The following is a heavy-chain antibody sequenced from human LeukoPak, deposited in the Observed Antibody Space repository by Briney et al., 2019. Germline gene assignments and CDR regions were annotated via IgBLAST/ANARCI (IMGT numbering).Heavy chain of an antibody. CDR1: GGSIISGSYY. D-gene: IGHD2-2*01. J-gene: IGHJ6*02. CDR2: IYSSGST. CDR3: ARETPEYQLLSYYYYGMDA. Sequence: SETLSLTCTVSGGSIISGSYYWNWIRLPAGRGLEWIGRIYSSGSTNYNPSLKSRVTISIDTFKNQFSLNLKSVTAADTAVYYCARETPEYQLLSYYYYGMDAWGQGTTVTVSS. V-gene: IGHV4-61*02.